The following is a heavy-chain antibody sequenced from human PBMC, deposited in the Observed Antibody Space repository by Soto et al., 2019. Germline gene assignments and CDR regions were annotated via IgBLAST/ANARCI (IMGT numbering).Heavy chain of an antibody. CDR1: GGSFSGYY. D-gene: IGHD3-22*01. CDR2: INHSGST. CDR3: ARKKSSGYYSNFDY. V-gene: IGHV4-34*01. Sequence: SETLSLTCAVYGGSFSGYYWSWIRQPPGKGLEWIGEINHSGSTNYNPSLKSRVTISVDTSKNQFSLKLSSVTAADTAVYYRARKKSSGYYSNFDYWGQGTLVTVSS. J-gene: IGHJ4*02.